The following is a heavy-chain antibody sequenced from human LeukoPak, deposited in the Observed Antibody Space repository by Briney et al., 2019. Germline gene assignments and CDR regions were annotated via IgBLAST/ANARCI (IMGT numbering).Heavy chain of an antibody. Sequence: SVKVSCKASGDTFNTYVINWVRQAPGQRLEWMGRIIPMFDSTKNSQRFQGRVSITVDKSTSTAYMDLSSLKSDDTAVYYCAVGKYCSTTSCPKNYWGQGTLVTVTS. J-gene: IGHJ4*02. V-gene: IGHV1-69*06. CDR3: AVGKYCSTTSCPKNY. CDR1: GDTFNTYV. CDR2: IIPMFDST. D-gene: IGHD2-2*01.